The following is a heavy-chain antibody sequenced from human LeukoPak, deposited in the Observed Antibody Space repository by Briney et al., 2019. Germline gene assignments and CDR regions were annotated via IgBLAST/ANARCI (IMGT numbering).Heavy chain of an antibody. CDR2: INPNSGGT. CDR3: ARVPYSSVGVDYYYYYGMDV. Sequence: ASVKVSCKASGYTFTGYYMHWVRQAPGQGLEWMGRINPNSGGTNYAQKFQGRVTMTRDTSISTAYMELSRLRSDDTAVYYCARVPYSSVGVDYYYYYGMDVWGQGTTVTVSS. V-gene: IGHV1-2*06. CDR1: GYTFTGYY. J-gene: IGHJ6*02. D-gene: IGHD6-19*01.